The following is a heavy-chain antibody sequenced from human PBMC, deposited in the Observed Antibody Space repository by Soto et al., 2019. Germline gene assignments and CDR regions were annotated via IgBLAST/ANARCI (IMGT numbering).Heavy chain of an antibody. J-gene: IGHJ4*02. D-gene: IGHD2-21*02. Sequence: QVQLMQSGAEVKKPGASAKVSCKASGDTFSDYYIHWVRQAPGQGLEWMGTVNPSGGHTTYSQHFLGRVTMTRDTSTSTLHMELTSLTSEDTAVYYCARGGHVVVVTAALDDWGQGTLVTVSS. CDR1: GDTFSDYY. V-gene: IGHV1-46*01. CDR2: VNPSGGHT. CDR3: ARGGHVVVVTAALDD.